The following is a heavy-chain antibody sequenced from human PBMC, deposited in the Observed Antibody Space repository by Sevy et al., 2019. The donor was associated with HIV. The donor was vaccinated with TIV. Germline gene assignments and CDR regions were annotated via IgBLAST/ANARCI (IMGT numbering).Heavy chain of an antibody. V-gene: IGHV3-74*01. CDR2: INSDGSST. Sequence: GGSLRLSCAASGFTFSSYWMHWVRQAPGKGLVWVSRINSDGSSTSYADSVKGRFTISRDNAKNTLYLQMNSLRAEDTAVYYCAGGQLWSHFDYWGQGTLVTVSS. CDR3: AGGQLWSHFDY. CDR1: GFTFSSYW. D-gene: IGHD5-18*01. J-gene: IGHJ4*02.